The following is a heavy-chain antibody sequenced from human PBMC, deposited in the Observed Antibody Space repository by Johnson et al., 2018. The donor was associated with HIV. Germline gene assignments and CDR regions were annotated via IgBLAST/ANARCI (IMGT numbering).Heavy chain of an antibody. CDR2: ISFDGTTK. D-gene: IGHD3-22*01. CDR1: GFLFSRFA. Sequence: VQLVESGGGVVQPGRSLRLSCAASGFLFSRFAMHWVRQAPGKGLEWVTLISFDGTTKYYVDSVKGRFTISRDNSMNTLYLQMNSLTPEATAVYYCAKPHQYDSSGYWSGRDASDIWGQGTMVTVSS. J-gene: IGHJ3*02. CDR3: AKPHQYDSSGYWSGRDASDI. V-gene: IGHV3-30*18.